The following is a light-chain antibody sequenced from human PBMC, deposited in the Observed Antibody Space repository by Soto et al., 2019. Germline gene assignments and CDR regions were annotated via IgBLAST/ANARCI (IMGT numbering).Light chain of an antibody. CDR1: QRVXSN. CDR2: GAS. CDR3: QQYNNGPQT. Sequence: IVLTQYPASLYVSLGDSATLSCRASQRVXSNLAWDQQKPGQAPRVLXYGASTMATGIPARFSGSGSATEFALTISSLQSEDFAVYYFQQYNNGPQTFGQGTKVDI. V-gene: IGKV3-15*01. J-gene: IGKJ1*01.